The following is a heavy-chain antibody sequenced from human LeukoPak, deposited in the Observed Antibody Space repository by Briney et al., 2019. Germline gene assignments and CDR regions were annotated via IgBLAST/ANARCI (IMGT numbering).Heavy chain of an antibody. CDR3: ARRLEP. CDR2: IYYSGST. J-gene: IGHJ5*02. V-gene: IGHV4-59*08. D-gene: IGHD1-1*01. Sequence: KTSETLSLTCTVSGGSISSYYWSWIRQPPGKGLEWIGYIYYSGSTNYNPSLKSRVTISVDTSKNQFSLKLSSVTAADTAVYYCARRLEPWGQGTLVTVSS. CDR1: GGSISSYY.